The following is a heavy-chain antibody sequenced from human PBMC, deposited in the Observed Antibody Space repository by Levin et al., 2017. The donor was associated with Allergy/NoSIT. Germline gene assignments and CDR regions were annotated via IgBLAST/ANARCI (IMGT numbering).Heavy chain of an antibody. CDR3: SRERNYGSGTFFNSGFDL. Sequence: PGGSLRLSCAASGFTFSANGMHWVRQAPGKGLEWVAVIWYDGSNKYYADSLKGRFTISRDNSKNTLSLQMNSLKAEATPVYYCSRERNYGSGTFFNSGFDLWGQGTLVTVSS. CDR2: IWYDGSNK. J-gene: IGHJ1*01. CDR1: GFTFSANG. D-gene: IGHD3-10*01. V-gene: IGHV3-33*01.